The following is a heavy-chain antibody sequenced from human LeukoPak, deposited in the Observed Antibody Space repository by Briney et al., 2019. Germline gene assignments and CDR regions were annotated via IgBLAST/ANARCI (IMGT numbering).Heavy chain of an antibody. CDR1: GFTFSSYA. Sequence: GGSLRLSCAASGFTFSSYAMSWVRQTPGKGLEWVSSISGSGGSTHYADSVKGRFTISRDNSKNILYPQMNSLRAEDTAVYYCASEAGNTAMVTPFDYWGQGTLVTVSS. CDR2: ISGSGGST. J-gene: IGHJ4*02. D-gene: IGHD5-18*01. V-gene: IGHV3-23*01. CDR3: ASEAGNTAMVTPFDY.